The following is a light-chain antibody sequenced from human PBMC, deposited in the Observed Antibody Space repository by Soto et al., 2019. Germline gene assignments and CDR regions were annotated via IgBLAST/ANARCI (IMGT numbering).Light chain of an antibody. CDR3: QQYGSSPRT. Sequence: EIGLTQSPGTLSLSPGERATLSCRASQSVSSSYLAWYQQKPGQAPRLLIYGASSRATGIPDRFSGSGSGTAFTLTISRLEHEDLAVYYCQQYGSSPRTFGQGTKLEIK. CDR1: QSVSSSY. CDR2: GAS. J-gene: IGKJ1*01. V-gene: IGKV3-20*01.